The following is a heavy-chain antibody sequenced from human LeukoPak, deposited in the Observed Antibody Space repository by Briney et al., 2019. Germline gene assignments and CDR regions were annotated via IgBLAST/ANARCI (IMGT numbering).Heavy chain of an antibody. CDR3: ARTMVVTAIMIYYYGMDV. D-gene: IGHD2-21*02. CDR2: IIPIFGTA. J-gene: IGHJ6*02. CDR1: GGTFSSYA. Sequence: ASVKVSCKASGGTFSSYAISWVRQAPGQGLEWMGGIIPIFGTANYAQKFQGRVTITADESTSTAYMELSNLRSEDTAVYYCARTMVVTAIMIYYYGMDVWGQGTTVTVSS. V-gene: IGHV1-69*13.